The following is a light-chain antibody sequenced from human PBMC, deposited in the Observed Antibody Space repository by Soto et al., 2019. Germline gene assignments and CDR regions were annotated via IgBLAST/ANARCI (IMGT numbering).Light chain of an antibody. CDR3: QQSYSTPIT. Sequence: DIQLTQSPSFLSASVRDRVTITCRASQGIRSYLAWYQQRPGKAPELLIYGASTLRPGGASRFSGSGSGTEFTLTISSLQPEDFATYYCQQSYSTPITFGQGTRLENK. CDR1: QGIRSY. V-gene: IGKV1-9*01. J-gene: IGKJ5*01. CDR2: GAS.